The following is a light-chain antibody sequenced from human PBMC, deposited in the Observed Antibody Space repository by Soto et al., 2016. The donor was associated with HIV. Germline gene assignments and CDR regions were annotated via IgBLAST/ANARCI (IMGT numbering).Light chain of an antibody. V-gene: IGLV3-21*03. CDR2: DDA. CDR3: QVWDSSTDHAV. J-gene: IGLJ2*01. CDR1: DIGSKS. Sequence: SYVLTQPPSVSVAPGKTATISCGGNDIGSKSVHWYQHNPGQAPVLAVYDDADRPSGIPERFSGFNSGNMATLTINRVEAGDEADYYCQVWDSSTDHAVFGGGTKLTVL.